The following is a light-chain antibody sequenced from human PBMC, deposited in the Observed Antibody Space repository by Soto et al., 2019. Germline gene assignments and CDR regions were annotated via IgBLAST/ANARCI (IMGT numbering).Light chain of an antibody. J-gene: IGLJ1*01. Sequence: QSVLTQPPSVSGAPGQRVTISCTGSSSNIGAGYDVHWYQQLPGTAPKLLIYGNSNRPSGVPDRFSGSKSGTSASLAITGLQGEDEAEYYCQSYGSGLRGVFGTGTKLTVL. V-gene: IGLV1-40*01. CDR3: QSYGSGLRGV. CDR1: SSNIGAGYD. CDR2: GNS.